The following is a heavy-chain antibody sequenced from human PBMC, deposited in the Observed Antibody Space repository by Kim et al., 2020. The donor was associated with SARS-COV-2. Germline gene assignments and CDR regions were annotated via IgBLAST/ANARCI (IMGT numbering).Heavy chain of an antibody. D-gene: IGHD2-2*01. Sequence: SETLPLTCAVYGGSFSGYYWSWIRQPPGKGLEWIGEINHSGSTNYNPSLKSRVTISVDTSKNQFSLKLSSVTAADTAVYYCARGYCSSTSCYFYYFDYWG. CDR1: GGSFSGYY. CDR2: INHSGST. V-gene: IGHV4-34*01. CDR3: ARGYCSSTSCYFYYFDY. J-gene: IGHJ4*01.